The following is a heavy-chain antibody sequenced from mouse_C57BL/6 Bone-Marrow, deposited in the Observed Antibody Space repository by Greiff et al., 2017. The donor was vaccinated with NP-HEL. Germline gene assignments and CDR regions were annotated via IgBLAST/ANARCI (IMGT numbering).Heavy chain of an antibody. D-gene: IGHD2-1*01. J-gene: IGHJ4*01. CDR2: IYPGDGDT. Sequence: VQLQQSGPELVKPGASVKISCKASGYAFSSSWMNWVKQRPGKGLEWIGRIYPGDGDTNYNGKFKGKATLTADKSSSTAYMQLSSLTSEDSAVYFCSRWAIYYGNYRYAMDYWGQGTSVTVSS. CDR1: GYAFSSSW. V-gene: IGHV1-82*01. CDR3: SRWAIYYGNYRYAMDY.